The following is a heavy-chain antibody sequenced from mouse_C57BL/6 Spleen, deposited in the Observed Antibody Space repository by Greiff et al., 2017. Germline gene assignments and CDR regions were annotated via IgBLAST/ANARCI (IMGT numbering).Heavy chain of an antibody. Sequence: QVQLQQPGAELVKPGASVKISCKASGYAFSSYWMNWVKQRPGQGLEWIGQIYPGDGDTNYNGKFKGKATLTADKSSSTAYMQLSSLTSEDSAVYFCASKGLYDYDTGYCYAMDYWGQGTSVTVSS. V-gene: IGHV1-80*01. CDR1: GYAFSSYW. D-gene: IGHD2-4*01. CDR3: ASKGLYDYDTGYCYAMDY. J-gene: IGHJ4*01. CDR2: IYPGDGDT.